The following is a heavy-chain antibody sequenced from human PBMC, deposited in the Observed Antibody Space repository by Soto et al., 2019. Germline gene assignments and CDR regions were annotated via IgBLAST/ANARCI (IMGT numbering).Heavy chain of an antibody. V-gene: IGHV1-8*01. Sequence: QVQLVQSGAEIRKPGASVRVSCKASGYTFTNYDVNWVRQVPGQGLERMGWLNPGSGDTGYAQKFQGRVTMTRNTSIGTAYMELSSLRSGDTAIYYCAIMASFGTLNWFDPWGQGTLVTVSS. CDR3: AIMASFGTLNWFDP. CDR2: LNPGSGDT. CDR1: GYTFTNYD. D-gene: IGHD2-8*01. J-gene: IGHJ5*02.